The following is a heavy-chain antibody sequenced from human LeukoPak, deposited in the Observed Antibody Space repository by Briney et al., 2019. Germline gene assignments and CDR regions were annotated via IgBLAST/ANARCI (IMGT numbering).Heavy chain of an antibody. CDR2: IYYSGST. Sequence: SKTLSLTCTVSGGSISSYYWSWIRQPPGKGLEWIGYIYYSGSTNYNPSLKSRVTISVDTSKNQFSLKLSSVTAADTAVYYCAREVINYYDSSGWFDPWGQGTLVTVSS. J-gene: IGHJ5*02. CDR3: AREVINYYDSSGWFDP. CDR1: GGSISSYY. D-gene: IGHD3-22*01. V-gene: IGHV4-59*01.